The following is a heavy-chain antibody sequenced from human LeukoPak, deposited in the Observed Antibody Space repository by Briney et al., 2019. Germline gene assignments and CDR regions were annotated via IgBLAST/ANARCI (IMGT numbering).Heavy chain of an antibody. D-gene: IGHD1-26*01. CDR3: ARENSGSYRGFDY. J-gene: IGHJ4*02. CDR2: IYTSGST. V-gene: IGHV4-4*07. CDR1: GGSISSYY. Sequence: SETLSLTCTVSGGSISSYYWSWIRQPAGKGLEWIGRIYTSGSTNYNASLESRVSMSVDASKNQFSLKLGSVTAAETAVFYCARENSGSYRGFDYWGQGTLVTVSS.